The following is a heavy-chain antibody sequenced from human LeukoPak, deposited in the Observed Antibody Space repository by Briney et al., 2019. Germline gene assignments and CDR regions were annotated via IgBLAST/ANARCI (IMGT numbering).Heavy chain of an antibody. D-gene: IGHD6-13*01. CDR3: AKDRTTGIAAAGTCDY. J-gene: IGHJ4*02. CDR2: ITTSDGNT. CDR1: GFTFSSYT. Sequence: GGSLRLSCAASGFTFSSYTMSWVRQAPGKGLEWVSTITTSDGNTYYADSVKGRFTVSRDNSKNTLFLQMNSLRAEDTAVYYCAKDRTTGIAAAGTCDYWGQGTLVTVSS. V-gene: IGHV3-23*01.